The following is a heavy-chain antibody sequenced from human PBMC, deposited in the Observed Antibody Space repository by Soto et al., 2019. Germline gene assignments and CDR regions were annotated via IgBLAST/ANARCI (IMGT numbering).Heavy chain of an antibody. J-gene: IGHJ4*02. CDR3: ASGAAFYYDTSRY. D-gene: IGHD3-22*01. CDR1: GFNFNIHA. V-gene: IGHV3-30-3*01. Sequence: PGGSLRLSCAAPGFNFNIHALHWIRQAPGEGLEWVAVMSPGGNSQYYADSVKGRFTISRDTSKSTLYLQMTSLRPEDTAVYYCASGAAFYYDTSRYWGQRTLVTVSS. CDR2: MSPGGNSQ.